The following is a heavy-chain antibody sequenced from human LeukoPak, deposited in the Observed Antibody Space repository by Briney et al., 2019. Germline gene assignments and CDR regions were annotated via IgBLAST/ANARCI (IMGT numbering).Heavy chain of an antibody. V-gene: IGHV4-31*03. Sequence: SQTLSLTCTVSSGSISSGGDYWSLIRQHPGKGLEWIGYIYYTGTTYYNPSLKSRITISVDTSKNQFSLNLSSMTAADTAVYYCARAAWRGTNSRDAFDIWGQGTVVTVSS. CDR2: IYYTGTT. D-gene: IGHD4/OR15-4a*01. CDR3: ARAAWRGTNSRDAFDI. CDR1: SGSISSGGDY. J-gene: IGHJ3*02.